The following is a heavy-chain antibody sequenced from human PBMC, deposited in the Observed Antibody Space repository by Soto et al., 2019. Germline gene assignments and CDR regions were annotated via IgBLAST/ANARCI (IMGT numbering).Heavy chain of an antibody. CDR3: ARARPGTLVPRGFDV. CDR1: GFTFDDFA. Sequence: SLRISCPAXGFTFDDFAMHWDRQGPGKGMQRVSGIGWDGGKVAYGNSVEGRLTMSRDNAKKSLYLQMSSLRPEDTALYFCARARPGTLVPRGFDVWGQGTMVTVSS. D-gene: IGHD6-13*01. J-gene: IGHJ3*01. CDR2: IGWDGGKV. V-gene: IGHV3-9*01.